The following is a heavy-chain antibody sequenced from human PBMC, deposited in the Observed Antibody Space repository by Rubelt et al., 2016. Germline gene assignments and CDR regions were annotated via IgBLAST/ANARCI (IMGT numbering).Heavy chain of an antibody. CDR1: GGSINSGSYY. CDR2: VSYSENT. CDR3: ARHTTRVSDDFDY. D-gene: IGHD4-17*01. J-gene: IGHJ4*02. V-gene: IGHV4-39*01. Sequence: QLQLQESGPGLVKPSETLSLTCTVSGGSINSGSYYWGWIRQPPGKGLEWIGSVSYSENTYYNPSLKGRVTISVDTAKNQFSLKLSSVTAADTAVYYCARHTTRVSDDFDYWGQGTLVTVSS.